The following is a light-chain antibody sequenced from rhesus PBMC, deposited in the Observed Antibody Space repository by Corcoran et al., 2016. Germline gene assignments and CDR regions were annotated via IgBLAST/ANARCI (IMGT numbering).Light chain of an antibody. J-gene: IGKJ2*01. CDR1: QSVSSY. V-gene: IGKV3S9*01. CDR2: GAS. Sequence: EIVMTQSPATLSLSPGERATLSCRASQSVSSYVAWYQQKPEQAPTLLISGASSRATGIPDRFSGRWSGTDFTLIISSLEPEDFAVYYCQKYSSTPYSFGQGTKVEIK. CDR3: QKYSSTPYS.